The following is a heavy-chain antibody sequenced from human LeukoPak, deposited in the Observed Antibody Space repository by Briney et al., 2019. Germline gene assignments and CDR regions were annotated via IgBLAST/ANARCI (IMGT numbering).Heavy chain of an antibody. V-gene: IGHV3-48*01. Sequence: QTGGSLRLSCAASGFTFSSYSMNWVRQAPGKGLEWVSYISSSSSTIYCADSVEGRFTISRDNAKNSLYLQMNSLRAEDTAVYYCARTTYGDYDSRDDYWGQGTLVTVSS. CDR2: ISSSSSTI. J-gene: IGHJ4*02. CDR1: GFTFSSYS. CDR3: ARTTYGDYDSRDDY. D-gene: IGHD4-17*01.